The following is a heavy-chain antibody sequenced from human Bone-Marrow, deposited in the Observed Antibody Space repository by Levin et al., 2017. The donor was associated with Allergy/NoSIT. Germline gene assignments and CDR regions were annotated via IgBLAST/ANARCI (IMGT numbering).Heavy chain of an antibody. Sequence: PSETLSLTCAASGFTFDDHTMHWVRQAPGKGLEWVSLINWDGERIDYADSVRGRFTISRDNSKNSLYLQMNSLKPDDSALYYCAKGGGTFYYYYYMDVWGKGTTVTVSS. D-gene: IGHD2-15*01. V-gene: IGHV3-43*01. J-gene: IGHJ6*03. CDR2: INWDGERI. CDR1: GFTFDDHT. CDR3: AKGGGTFYYYYYMDV.